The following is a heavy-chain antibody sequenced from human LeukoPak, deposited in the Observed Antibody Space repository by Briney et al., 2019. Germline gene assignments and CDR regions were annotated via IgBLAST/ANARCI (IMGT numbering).Heavy chain of an antibody. J-gene: IGHJ6*03. CDR2: IDHTGST. CDR1: GASFSNYY. CDR3: ARVWHYYYYYMDV. V-gene: IGHV4-34*01. Sequence: PSETLSLTCVVYGASFSNYYWSWIRQPPGKGLEWIGEIDHTGSTNYNPSLKSRVTISVDMSKNQFSLKVTSMTAADTAVYYCARVWHYYYYYMDVWGKGTTVTVSS. D-gene: IGHD3-10*01.